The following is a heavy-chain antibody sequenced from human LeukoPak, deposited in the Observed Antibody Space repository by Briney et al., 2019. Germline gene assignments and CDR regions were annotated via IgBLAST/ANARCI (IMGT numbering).Heavy chain of an antibody. J-gene: IGHJ4*02. Sequence: PGRSLRLSCAASGFTFSSFAMHWVRQAPGKGLEWVALISYDGSDKYYADSVKGRFTISRDNSKNTLYLQMNSLRAEDTAVYYCAKDPIGNSWYSDYWGQGTLVTVSS. D-gene: IGHD6-13*01. V-gene: IGHV3-30-3*01. CDR2: ISYDGSDK. CDR1: GFTFSSFA. CDR3: AKDPIGNSWYSDY.